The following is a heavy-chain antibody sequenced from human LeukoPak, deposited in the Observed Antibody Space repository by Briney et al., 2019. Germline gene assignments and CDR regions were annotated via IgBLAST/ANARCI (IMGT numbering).Heavy chain of an antibody. CDR1: GFSLSTSGVG. J-gene: IGHJ4*02. V-gene: IGHV2-5*02. D-gene: IGHD6-19*01. CDR2: IYWDDDK. Sequence: SGPTLVNPTQTLTLTCTFSGFSLSTSGVGVGWIRQPPGKALEWLALIYWDDDKRYSPSLKSRLTITKDTSKNQEVLTMTNMDPGDTATYYCAHRRGSSGWSQGYFDYWGQGTLVTVSS. CDR3: AHRRGSSGWSQGYFDY.